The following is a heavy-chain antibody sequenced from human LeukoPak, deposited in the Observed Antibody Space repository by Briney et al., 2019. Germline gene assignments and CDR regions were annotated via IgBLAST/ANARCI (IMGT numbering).Heavy chain of an antibody. CDR3: ASPYYYDSSGYSAFDI. CDR2: IIPIFGTA. V-gene: IGHV1-69*01. J-gene: IGHJ3*02. Sequence: SVKVSCKASGGTFSSYAIGWVRQAPGQGLEWMGGIIPIFGTANYAQKFQGRVTITADESTSTAYMELSSLRSEDTAVYYCASPYYYDSSGYSAFDIWGQGTMVTVSS. D-gene: IGHD3-22*01. CDR1: GGTFSSYA.